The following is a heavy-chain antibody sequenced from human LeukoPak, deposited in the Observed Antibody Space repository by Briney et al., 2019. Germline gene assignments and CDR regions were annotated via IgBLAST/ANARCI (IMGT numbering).Heavy chain of an antibody. CDR2: IYSGGST. Sequence: GGSLRLSCAASGFTVSSNYMSWVRQAPGKGLEWVSAIYSGGSTYYEDSVKGRFTISRDNSKNTLYLQMNSLRAEDTAEYYWARSREGARPGFDPWGQGTLVTVSS. D-gene: IGHD6-6*01. J-gene: IGHJ5*02. CDR1: GFTVSSNY. CDR3: ARSREGARPGFDP. V-gene: IGHV3-53*01.